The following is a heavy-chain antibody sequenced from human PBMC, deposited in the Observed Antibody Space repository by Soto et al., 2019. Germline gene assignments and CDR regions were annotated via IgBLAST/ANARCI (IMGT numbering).Heavy chain of an antibody. CDR3: ARTTTVTNDF. V-gene: IGHV4-59*08. Sequence: NPSETLSLTCTVSGGSINNYFWSWIRQPPGKGLEWIGYIYYSGSTNYNPSLKSRVTISVDTSKNQFSLKLFSVTAADTAVYYCARTTTVTNDFWGQGTLVTVSS. J-gene: IGHJ4*02. CDR1: GGSINNYF. CDR2: IYYSGST. D-gene: IGHD4-17*01.